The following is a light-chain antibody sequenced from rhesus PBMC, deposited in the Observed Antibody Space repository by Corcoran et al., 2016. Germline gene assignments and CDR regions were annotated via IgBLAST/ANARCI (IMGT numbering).Light chain of an antibody. V-gene: IGKV1-22*01. J-gene: IGKJ1*01. CDR1: QSISSW. Sequence: DIQMTQSPSSLSASVGDTVTITCRASQSISSWLAWYQPKPGKAPKLLIYKASSLQSGVPSRFSGSGSGTDFTLTISSLQPEDFAIYYCQQHNSYPRTFGQGTKVEIK. CDR3: QQHNSYPRT. CDR2: KAS.